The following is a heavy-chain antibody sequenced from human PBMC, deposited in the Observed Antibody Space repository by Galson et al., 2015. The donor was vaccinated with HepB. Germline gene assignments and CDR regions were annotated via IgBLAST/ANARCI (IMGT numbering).Heavy chain of an antibody. V-gene: IGHV3-11*05. J-gene: IGHJ4*02. CDR1: GFTFSDYY. CDR2: ISSSSSYT. CDR3: AKDLGGRYSNYGYFDY. D-gene: IGHD4-11*01. Sequence: SLRLSCAASGFTFSDYYMSWIRQAPGKGLEWVSYISSSSSYTNYADSVKGRFTISRDNAKNSLYLQMNSLRAEDTAVYYCAKDLGGRYSNYGYFDYWGQGTLVTVSS.